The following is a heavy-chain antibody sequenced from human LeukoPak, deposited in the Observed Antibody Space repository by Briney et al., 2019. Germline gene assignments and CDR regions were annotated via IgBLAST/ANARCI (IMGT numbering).Heavy chain of an antibody. CDR1: GYAFTSYA. CDR3: ARHGQPIYYDYVWGSYRSPGHFDY. Sequence: VKVSCKASGYAFTSYAISWVRQAPGQGLEWMGGIIPIFGTANYAQKFQGRVTITADESTSTAYMELSSLRSEDTAVYYCARHGQPIYYDYVWGSYRSPGHFDYWGQGTLVTVSS. J-gene: IGHJ4*02. V-gene: IGHV1-69*01. CDR2: IIPIFGTA. D-gene: IGHD3-16*02.